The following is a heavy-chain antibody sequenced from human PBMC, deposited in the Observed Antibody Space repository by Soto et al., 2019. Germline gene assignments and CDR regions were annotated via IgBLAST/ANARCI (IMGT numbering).Heavy chain of an antibody. V-gene: IGHV3-33*01. Sequence: QVQLVESGGGVVQPGRSLRLSCAASGFTFSSYGMHWVRQAPGMGLEWVAIIWYDGSNKYYADSVKGRFTISRDNSKNTLYLQMNSRRAEDTAVYYCARGAGDAFDIWGQGTLVTVSS. J-gene: IGHJ3*02. CDR2: IWYDGSNK. CDR1: GFTFSSYG. CDR3: ARGAGDAFDI.